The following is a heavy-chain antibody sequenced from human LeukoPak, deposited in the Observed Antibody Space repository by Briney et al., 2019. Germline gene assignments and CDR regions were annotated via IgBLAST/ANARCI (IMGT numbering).Heavy chain of an antibody. J-gene: IGHJ4*02. CDR2: IIPVFNTA. CDR1: GGTFSSYA. D-gene: IGHD5-12*01. V-gene: IGHV1-69*13. CDR3: ARCPWQRDGQGAYYFDY. Sequence: SVKVSCKASGGTFSSYAISWVRQAPGQGLEWMGGIIPVFNTADQAQKFQDRVTITADESTSTAYMELSSLRSEDTAVYYCARCPWQRDGQGAYYFDYWGQGTLVTVSS.